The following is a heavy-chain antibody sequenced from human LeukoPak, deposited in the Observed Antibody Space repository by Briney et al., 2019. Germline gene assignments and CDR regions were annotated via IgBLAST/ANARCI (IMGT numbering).Heavy chain of an antibody. V-gene: IGHV4-34*01. Sequence: SETLSLTCAVYGGSFSGYYWSWIRQPPGKGLEWIGEINHSGSTNYNPSLKSRVTISVDTSKNQFSLKLSSVTAADTAVYYCARQALLRYFDWFNAFDIWGQGTMVTVSS. CDR3: ARQALLRYFDWFNAFDI. CDR2: INHSGST. D-gene: IGHD3-9*01. CDR1: GGSFSGYY. J-gene: IGHJ3*02.